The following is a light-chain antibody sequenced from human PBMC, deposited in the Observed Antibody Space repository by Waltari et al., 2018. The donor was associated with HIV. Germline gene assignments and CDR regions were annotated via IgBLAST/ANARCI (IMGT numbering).Light chain of an antibody. CDR2: AAS. CDR3: QQLNSYPLT. Sequence: DIQLTQSPSFLSASVGDRVTITCRASQGISSYLAWYQQKPGKAPKLLIYAASTLQSGVPSRFSDSGSGTEFTLRISSLQPEDFATYYCQQLNSYPLTFGGGTKVEIK. CDR1: QGISSY. J-gene: IGKJ4*01. V-gene: IGKV1-9*01.